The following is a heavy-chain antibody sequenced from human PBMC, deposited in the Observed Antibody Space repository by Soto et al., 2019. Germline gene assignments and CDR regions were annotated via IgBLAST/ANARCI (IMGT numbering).Heavy chain of an antibody. CDR2: LYWNDDR. J-gene: IGHJ4*02. V-gene: IGHV2-5*01. CDR3: AHSASVPCCYYFDS. Sequence: SGPTLVNPTQTLTLTCTFSGFSLSSIGVAVGWIRQPPGKALEWLALLYWNDDRRYSPSLKSRLTITKDTSKNQVVLTMTNMDPADTATYYCAHSASVPCCYYFDSWGQGTLVTVSS. CDR1: GFSLSSIGVA. D-gene: IGHD1-26*01.